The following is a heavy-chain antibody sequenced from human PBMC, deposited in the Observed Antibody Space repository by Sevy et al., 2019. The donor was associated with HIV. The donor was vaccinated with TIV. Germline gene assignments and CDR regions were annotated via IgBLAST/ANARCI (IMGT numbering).Heavy chain of an antibody. D-gene: IGHD3-10*01. Sequence: ASVKVSCKASGYTFTSYGISWVRQAPGQGLEWMGWISAYNGNTNYAQKLQGRVTMTTDTSTSTAYMELRILRSDDTAVYYCARDGGLLWFGELDYWGQGTLVTVSS. J-gene: IGHJ4*02. V-gene: IGHV1-18*01. CDR2: ISAYNGNT. CDR3: ARDGGLLWFGELDY. CDR1: GYTFTSYG.